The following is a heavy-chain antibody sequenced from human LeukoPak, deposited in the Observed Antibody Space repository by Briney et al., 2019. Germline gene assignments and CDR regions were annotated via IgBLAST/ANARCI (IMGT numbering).Heavy chain of an antibody. CDR3: AREDGYCSGGDCYSYFDS. CDR2: IKKTGSET. D-gene: IGHD2-15*01. Sequence: RPGRSLRLSCAASGFTFSNYGMHWVRQAPGKGLEWVAYIKKTGSETYYVDSVKGRFTITRDNTRNSLFLQMYNLRVEDTAVYFCAREDGYCSGGDCYSYFDSWGQGTLVTVSS. CDR1: GFTFSNYG. V-gene: IGHV3-7*01. J-gene: IGHJ4*02.